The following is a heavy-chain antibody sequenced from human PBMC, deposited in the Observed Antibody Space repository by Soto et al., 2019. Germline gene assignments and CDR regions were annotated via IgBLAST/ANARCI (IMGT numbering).Heavy chain of an antibody. J-gene: IGHJ4*02. CDR3: HGYVY. Sequence: EVQVVESGGGLIQPGGSLRLSCAVSGFTVTINYMSWVRQAPGKGLEWVSVIYSGGTIYYADSVKGRFTISRDTSKNTQYIQMNSMRGEDTAVYYCHGYVYWGQGTLVIVSS. CDR1: GFTVTINY. D-gene: IGHD5-12*01. CDR2: IYSGGTI. V-gene: IGHV3-53*01.